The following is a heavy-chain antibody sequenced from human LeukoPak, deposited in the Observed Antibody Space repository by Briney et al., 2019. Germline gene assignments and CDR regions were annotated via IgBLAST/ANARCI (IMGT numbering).Heavy chain of an antibody. V-gene: IGHV1-8*01. CDR3: ARVTGIAVAVDFDY. Sequence: GASVKVSCKASGYTFTSYDINWVRQATGQGLEWMGWMNPNSGNTGYAQKFQGRVTMTRNTSISTAYMELSSLRSEDTAVYYCARVTGIAVAVDFDYWGQGTLVTVSS. J-gene: IGHJ4*02. CDR2: MNPNSGNT. D-gene: IGHD6-19*01. CDR1: GYTFTSYD.